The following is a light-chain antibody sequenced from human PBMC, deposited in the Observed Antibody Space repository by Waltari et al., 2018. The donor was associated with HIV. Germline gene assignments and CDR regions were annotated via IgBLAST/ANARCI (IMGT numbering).Light chain of an antibody. CDR1: SSDVGSYNL. CDR3: CSYAGSSTHV. Sequence: QSALTQPASVSGSPGQSITISCTGTSSDVGSYNLVSWYQQHPGKAPKLMIYEVSKRPSGVSNRFSGSKSGNTASLTMSGLQAEDEADYYCCSYAGSSTHVFGSGTKVTVL. J-gene: IGLJ1*01. CDR2: EVS. V-gene: IGLV2-23*02.